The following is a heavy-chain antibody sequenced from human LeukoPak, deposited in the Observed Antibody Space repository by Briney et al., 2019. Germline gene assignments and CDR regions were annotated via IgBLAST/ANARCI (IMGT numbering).Heavy chain of an antibody. CDR2: IYWDDDK. Sequence: ESGPTLVKPTQNLTLTCSFSGFSLSNGAEGVGWVRQPPGKALEWLALIYWDDDKRYHPSLNNRLSITMDTSKNQVVLTLSNLDPVDTARYFCAHRLLSSSGAFDFWGPGTMVTVSS. CDR1: GFSLSNGAEG. CDR3: AHRLLSSSGAFDF. V-gene: IGHV2-5*02. J-gene: IGHJ3*01.